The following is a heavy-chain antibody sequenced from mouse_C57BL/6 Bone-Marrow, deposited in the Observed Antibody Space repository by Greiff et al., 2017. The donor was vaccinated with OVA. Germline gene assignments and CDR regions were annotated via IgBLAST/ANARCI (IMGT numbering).Heavy chain of an antibody. J-gene: IGHJ1*03. V-gene: IGHV1-50*01. Sequence: QVQLQQPGAELVKPGASVKLSCKASGYTFTRYWMQWVKQRPGQGLEWIGEIDPSDSYTNYNQKFKGKATLTVDTSSSTAYMQLSSLTSEDSAVGYCARWDRRYFDVWGTGTTVTVSS. D-gene: IGHD4-1*01. CDR1: GYTFTRYW. CDR2: IDPSDSYT. CDR3: ARWDRRYFDV.